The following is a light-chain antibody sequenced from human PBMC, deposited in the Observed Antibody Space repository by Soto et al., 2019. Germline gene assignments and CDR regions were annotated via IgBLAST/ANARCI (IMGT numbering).Light chain of an antibody. CDR3: SSYGGSNNYV. J-gene: IGLJ1*01. Sequence: QSVLTQPPSASGSPGQSVTISCTGTSSDVGGYDYVSWYQQYPGKAPKLMIYEVSMRPSGVPDRFSGSKSGNTASLTVSGLQAEDEADYYCSSYGGSNNYVFGTGTKVTVL. V-gene: IGLV2-8*01. CDR1: SSDVGGYDY. CDR2: EVS.